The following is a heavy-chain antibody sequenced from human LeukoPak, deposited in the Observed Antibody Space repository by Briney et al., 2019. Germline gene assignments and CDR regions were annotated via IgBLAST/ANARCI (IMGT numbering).Heavy chain of an antibody. D-gene: IGHD4-11*01. CDR3: AKGGHYNFDY. CDR1: GFTFNNYA. Sequence: GGSLRLSCAASGFTFNNYAMAWIRQAPGKGPEWVASISETGRETSYADSVKRRFSISRDNAKNSLYLQMNSLRTEDTAVYYCAKGGHYNFDYWGQGTLVTVSS. CDR2: ISETGRET. V-gene: IGHV3-23*01. J-gene: IGHJ4*02.